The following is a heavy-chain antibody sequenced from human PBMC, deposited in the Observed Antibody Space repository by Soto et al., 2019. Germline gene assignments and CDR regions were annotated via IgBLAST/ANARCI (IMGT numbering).Heavy chain of an antibody. CDR3: AREEAAAGGGDY. Sequence: PSETLSLTCTVSCGSVSSGSYYWSWIRQPPGKGLEWIGYIYYSGSTNYNPSLKSRVTISVDTSKNQFSLKLSSVTAADTAVYYCAREEAAAGGGDYWGQGTLVTVSS. J-gene: IGHJ4*02. D-gene: IGHD6-13*01. CDR1: CGSVSSGSYY. V-gene: IGHV4-61*01. CDR2: IYYSGST.